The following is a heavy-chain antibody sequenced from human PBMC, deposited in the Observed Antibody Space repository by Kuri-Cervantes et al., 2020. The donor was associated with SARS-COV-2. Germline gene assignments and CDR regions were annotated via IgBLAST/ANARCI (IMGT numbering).Heavy chain of an antibody. CDR3: ARDRTILDYFDY. Sequence: GESLKISCAASGFTFSSYWMHWVRQAPGKGLVWVSRINSDGSSTSYADSVKGRFTISRDNAKNTLYLQMNSLRAEDTAAYYCARDRTILDYFDYWGQGTLVTVSS. J-gene: IGHJ4*02. V-gene: IGHV3-74*01. CDR1: GFTFSSYW. CDR2: INSDGSST. D-gene: IGHD3-9*01.